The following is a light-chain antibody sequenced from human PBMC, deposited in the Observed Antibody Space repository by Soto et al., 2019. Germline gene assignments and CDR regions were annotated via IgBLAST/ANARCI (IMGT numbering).Light chain of an antibody. Sequence: QSVLTQPASVSGSPGQSITISCTGTSSDVGSYNLVSWYQQHPGKAPKLMIYEVSKRPSGVSNRFSGSKSGNTASLTISGLQAEDEADYYCQSYDSSLSGSYVFGTGTKLTVL. CDR3: QSYDSSLSGSYV. CDR2: EVS. V-gene: IGLV2-23*02. CDR1: SSDVGSYNL. J-gene: IGLJ1*01.